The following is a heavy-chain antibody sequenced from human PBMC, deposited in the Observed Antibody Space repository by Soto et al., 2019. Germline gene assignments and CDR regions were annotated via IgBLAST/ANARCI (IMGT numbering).Heavy chain of an antibody. CDR1: GYSFTSYW. CDR2: IDPSDSYT. D-gene: IGHD1-26*01. CDR3: ARFSYIGYYYYGVDV. V-gene: IGHV5-10-1*01. J-gene: IGHJ6*02. Sequence: LGESLKISCKVSGYSFTSYWISWVRQMPGKGLEWMGRIDPSDSYTNYSPSFQGHVTISADKSISTAYLQWSSLKASDTAMYNCARFSYIGYYYYGVDVWGQGTTVTVSS.